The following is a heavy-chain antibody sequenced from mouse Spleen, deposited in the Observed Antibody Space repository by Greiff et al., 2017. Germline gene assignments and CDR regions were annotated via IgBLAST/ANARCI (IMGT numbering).Heavy chain of an antibody. CDR3: ARSTGRAYAMDY. J-gene: IGHJ4*01. CDR1: GFTFSDYY. D-gene: IGHD4-1*02. CDR2: ISDGGSYT. V-gene: IGHV5-4*02. Sequence: EVQGVESGGGLVKPGGSLKLSCAASGFTFSDYYMYWVRQTPEKRLEWVATISDGGSYTYYPDSVKGRFTISRDNAKNNLYLQMSSLKSEDTAMYYCARSTGRAYAMDYWGQGTSVTVSS.